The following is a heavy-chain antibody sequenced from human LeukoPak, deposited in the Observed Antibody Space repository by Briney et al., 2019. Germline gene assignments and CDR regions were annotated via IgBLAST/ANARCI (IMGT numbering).Heavy chain of an antibody. CDR3: AKDRMGAYFTIPDY. J-gene: IGHJ4*02. Sequence: GGSLRLSCAASGFTFDDYAMHWVRQAPGKGLEWVSGISWNGDIKGYADSVKVRFTISRDNAQNSLYLQINSLRPEDTAFYSCAKDRMGAYFTIPDYWGQGTLVTVSS. V-gene: IGHV3-9*01. D-gene: IGHD2/OR15-2a*01. CDR1: GFTFDDYA. CDR2: ISWNGDIK.